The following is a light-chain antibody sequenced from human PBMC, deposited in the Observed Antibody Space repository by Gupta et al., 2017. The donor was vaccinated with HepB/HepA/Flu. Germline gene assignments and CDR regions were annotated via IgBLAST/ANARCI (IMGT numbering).Light chain of an antibody. CDR1: QSISSY. J-gene: IGKJ4*01. Sequence: EIVLTLSLDTLSLSPAERATLTCRASQSISSYLAWYQQKPGQAPRLLIYDASNRATGIPARFSGSGSGTDFTLTISSLEPEDFAVYYCQQRSNWPTFGGGTKVEIK. V-gene: IGKV3-11*01. CDR3: QQRSNWPT. CDR2: DAS.